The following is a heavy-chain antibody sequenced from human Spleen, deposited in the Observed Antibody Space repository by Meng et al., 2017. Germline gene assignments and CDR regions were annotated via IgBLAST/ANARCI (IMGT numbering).Heavy chain of an antibody. CDR3: ARDLPDYYDRSGYHSRSAEYFQH. J-gene: IGHJ1*01. V-gene: IGHV7-4-1*02. CDR1: GYTFTSYA. CDR2: INTNTGNP. D-gene: IGHD3-22*01. Sequence: ASVKVSCKASGYTFTSYAMNWVRQAPGQGLEWMGWINTNTGNPTYAQGFTGRFVFSLDTSVSTAYLQISSLKAEDTAVYYCARDLPDYYDRSGYHSRSAEYFQHWGQGTLVTVSS.